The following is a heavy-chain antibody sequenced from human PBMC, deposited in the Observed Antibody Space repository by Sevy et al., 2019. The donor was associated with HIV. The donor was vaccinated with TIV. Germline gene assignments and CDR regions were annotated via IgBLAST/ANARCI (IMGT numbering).Heavy chain of an antibody. Sequence: GGSLRLSCAASGFTFSSYSMNWVRQAPGKGLEWVSYISSGSSTIYYADSVKGRFTISREKAKNSLYLQMNSLRAEDTAVYYCARGSDGYSYGLLDYWGQGTLVTVSS. J-gene: IGHJ4*02. CDR2: ISSGSSTI. CDR1: GFTFSSYS. V-gene: IGHV3-48*01. D-gene: IGHD5-18*01. CDR3: ARGSDGYSYGLLDY.